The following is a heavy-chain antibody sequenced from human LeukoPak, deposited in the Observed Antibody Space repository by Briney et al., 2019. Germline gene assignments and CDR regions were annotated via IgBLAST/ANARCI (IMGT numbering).Heavy chain of an antibody. CDR3: AKALTMVRGVERFDY. V-gene: IGHV3-30*02. CDR2: IRYDGSNK. CDR1: GFTFSSYG. D-gene: IGHD3-10*01. J-gene: IGHJ4*02. Sequence: PGGSLRLSCAASGFTFSSYGMHWVRQAPGKGLEWVAFIRYDGSNKYYADSVKGRFTISRDNSKNTLYLQMNSLRAEDTAVYYCAKALTMVRGVERFDYWGQGTLVTVSS.